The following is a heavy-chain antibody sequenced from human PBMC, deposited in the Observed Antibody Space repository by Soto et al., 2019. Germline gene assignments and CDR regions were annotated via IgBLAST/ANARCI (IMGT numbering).Heavy chain of an antibody. J-gene: IGHJ4*02. V-gene: IGHV3-23*01. CDR2: ISGSGGST. CDR1: GFTFSSYA. Sequence: GSLRRSCAASGFTFSSYAMSWVRQAPGKGLEWVSAISGSGGSTYYADSVKGRFTISRDNSKNTLYLQMNSLRAEDTAVYYCAKGSSKALLYYFDYWGQGTLVTVSS. D-gene: IGHD6-13*01. CDR3: AKGSSKALLYYFDY.